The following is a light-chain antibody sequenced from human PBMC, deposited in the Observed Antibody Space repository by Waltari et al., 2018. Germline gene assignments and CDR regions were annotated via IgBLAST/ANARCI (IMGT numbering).Light chain of an antibody. CDR1: SSDVGGYNY. Sequence: QSALAQPASVSGSPGQSITISCTGTSSDVGGYNYVSWYQQHPGKAPKLMIYEVSNRPSGFSNRFSGSKSGSPASLTISGLQAEDEADYYCSSYTSSSTLLFGGGTKLTVL. V-gene: IGLV2-14*01. J-gene: IGLJ2*01. CDR2: EVS. CDR3: SSYTSSSTLL.